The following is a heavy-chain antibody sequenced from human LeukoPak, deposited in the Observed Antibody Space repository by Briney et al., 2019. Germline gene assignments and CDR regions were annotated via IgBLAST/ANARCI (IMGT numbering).Heavy chain of an antibody. CDR3: AREGYCSDGSCYPNWFDP. D-gene: IGHD2-15*01. Sequence: ASVKVSCKASGYTFTGYYMHWVRQAPGQGLEWMGWINPNSGGTNYAQRFQGRVTMTRDTSISTAYMELSRLRSDDTAVYYCAREGYCSDGSCYPNWFDPWGQGTLVTVSS. CDR1: GYTFTGYY. V-gene: IGHV1-2*02. J-gene: IGHJ5*02. CDR2: INPNSGGT.